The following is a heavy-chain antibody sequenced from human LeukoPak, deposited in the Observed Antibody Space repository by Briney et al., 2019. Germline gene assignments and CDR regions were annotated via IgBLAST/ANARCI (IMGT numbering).Heavy chain of an antibody. CDR1: GYTLTSYG. J-gene: IGHJ4*02. CDR2: ISTQSGNT. D-gene: IGHD4-11*01. CDR3: ARGAYSDK. Sequence: ASVKVSCEASGYTLTSYGIHWMRQAPGQGLEWMGWISTQSGNTNYAQKVQGRLTLTTDRSTNTAYMELRSLRSDDTAVYYCARGAYSDKWGQGTMVTVSS. V-gene: IGHV1-18*01.